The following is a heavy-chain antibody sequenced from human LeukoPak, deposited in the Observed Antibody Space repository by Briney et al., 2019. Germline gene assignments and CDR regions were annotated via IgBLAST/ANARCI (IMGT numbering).Heavy chain of an antibody. Sequence: SETLSLTCAVYGGSFSGYYWSWIRQPPGKGLEWIGYIYYSGSTNYNPSLKSRVTISVDTSKNQFSLKLSSVTAADTAVYYCARDQGAVAAYFDYWSQGTLVTVSS. D-gene: IGHD6-19*01. CDR3: ARDQGAVAAYFDY. CDR1: GGSFSGYY. CDR2: IYYSGST. V-gene: IGHV4-59*01. J-gene: IGHJ4*02.